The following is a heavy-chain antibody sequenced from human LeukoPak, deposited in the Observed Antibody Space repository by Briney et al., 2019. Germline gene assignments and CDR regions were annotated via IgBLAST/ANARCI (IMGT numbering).Heavy chain of an antibody. CDR3: ARGGGAYYYDSSGYQKYYFDY. CDR2: ISAYNGNT. CDR1: GYTFTSYG. V-gene: IGHV1-18*01. J-gene: IGHJ4*02. D-gene: IGHD3-22*01. Sequence: ASVKVSCKASGYTFTSYGISWVRQAPGQGLEWMGWISAYNGNTNYAQKLQGRVTMTTDTSTSTAYMELRSLRSDDTAVYYCARGGGAYYYDSSGYQKYYFDYWGQGTLVTVSS.